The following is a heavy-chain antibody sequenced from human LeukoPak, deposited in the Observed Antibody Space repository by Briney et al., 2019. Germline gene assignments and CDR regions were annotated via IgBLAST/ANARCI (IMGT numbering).Heavy chain of an antibody. Sequence: PSETLSLTCTVSGGSISSYYWSWIRQPPGKGLEWIGYIYYSGSTNYNPSLKSRVTISVDTSKNQFSLKLSSVTAADTAVYYCARVPGSRDAFDIWGQGTMVTASS. CDR1: GGSISSYY. CDR2: IYYSGST. J-gene: IGHJ3*02. CDR3: ARVPGSRDAFDI. V-gene: IGHV4-59*01. D-gene: IGHD1-14*01.